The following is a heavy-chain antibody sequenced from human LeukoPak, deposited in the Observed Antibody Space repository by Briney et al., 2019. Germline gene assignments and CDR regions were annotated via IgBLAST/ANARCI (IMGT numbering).Heavy chain of an antibody. J-gene: IGHJ4*02. Sequence: GGSLRLSCAASGFTFSSYWMTWVRQAPGKGLEWVASIKQNGGEKYYVDPVKGRFTISRDNANNSLYLQMNSLGAEDTAVYYCARDGFSDFENYFAYWGQGTLVTVSS. CDR3: ARDGFSDFENYFAY. CDR2: IKQNGGEK. CDR1: GFTFSSYW. V-gene: IGHV3-7*01. D-gene: IGHD5-12*01.